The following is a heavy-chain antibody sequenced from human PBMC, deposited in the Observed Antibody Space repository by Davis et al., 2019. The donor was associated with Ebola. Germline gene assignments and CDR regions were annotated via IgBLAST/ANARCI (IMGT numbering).Heavy chain of an antibody. D-gene: IGHD6-6*01. CDR2: ISDSGGNT. J-gene: IGHJ5*02. CDR3: AKGGGTSSSDFRRT. Sequence: PGGSLRLSCAGTGFTFSNYGMNWVRQAPGKGLEWVSGISDSGGNTHYADSVKGRFTISRDNSKNTLFLQMNTLRAEDTAVYYCAKGGGTSSSDFRRTWGQGTLVIVSS. V-gene: IGHV3-23*01. CDR1: GFTFSNYG.